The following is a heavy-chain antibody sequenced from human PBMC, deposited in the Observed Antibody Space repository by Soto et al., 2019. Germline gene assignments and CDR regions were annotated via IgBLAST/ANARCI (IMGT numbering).Heavy chain of an antibody. D-gene: IGHD2-21*01. J-gene: IGHJ4*02. CDR2: ITDSGGDT. CDR1: GFIFSNYA. V-gene: IGHV3-23*01. CDR3: SKGLRVAYPWSRIFDY. Sequence: PGGSLTLSSAASGFIFSNYAMNWVRQAPGKGLEWVSVITDSGGDTKFADSVKGRFTMSRDNSKNTLYLQMNRLRAEDTAVYYCSKGLRVAYPWSRIFDYWGQGTPVTVSS.